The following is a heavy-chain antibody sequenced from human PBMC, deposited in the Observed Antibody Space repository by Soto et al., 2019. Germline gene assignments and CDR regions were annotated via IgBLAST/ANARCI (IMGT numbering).Heavy chain of an antibody. D-gene: IGHD2-21*01. J-gene: IGHJ6*02. CDR1: GFTFSSYD. CDR2: IGTAGDT. CDR3: ARLSGDHSAFFSYGMDA. V-gene: IGHV3-13*01. Sequence: GGSLRLSCAASGFTFSSYDMHWVRQATGKGLEWVSAIGTAGDTYYPGSVKGRFTISRENAKNSLYLQMNSLRADDTAVYYCARLSGDHSAFFSYGMDAWGQGTTVTVSS.